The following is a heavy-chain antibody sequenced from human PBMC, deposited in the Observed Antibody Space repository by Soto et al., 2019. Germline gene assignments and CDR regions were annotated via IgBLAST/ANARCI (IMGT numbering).Heavy chain of an antibody. V-gene: IGHV4-31*03. CDR2: IYYSGST. J-gene: IGHJ4*02. Sequence: SETMSLTCTVSGGSMSSGGYYWSWISQHPGKGLEWIGYIYYSGSTYYNPSLKSRVTISVDTSKNQFSLKLSSVTAADTAVYYCARSKLVLDALTPFYFDYWGQGTLVTVSS. CDR3: ARSKLVLDALTPFYFDY. CDR1: GGSMSSGGYY. D-gene: IGHD6-13*01.